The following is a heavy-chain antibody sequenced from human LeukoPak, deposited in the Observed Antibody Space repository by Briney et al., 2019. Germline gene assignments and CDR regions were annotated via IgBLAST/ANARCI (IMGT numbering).Heavy chain of an antibody. CDR1: GFTFSNYG. CDR2: ISASGGST. CDR3: ARERKIAANWFDP. D-gene: IGHD6-13*01. J-gene: IGHJ5*02. V-gene: IGHV3-23*01. Sequence: GGSLRLSCAASGFTFSNYGMSWVRQTPGKGLEWLSIISASGGSTYYADSVKGRFTISRDNAKNTLYLQMNSLRAEDTAVYYCARERKIAANWFDPWGQGTLVTVSS.